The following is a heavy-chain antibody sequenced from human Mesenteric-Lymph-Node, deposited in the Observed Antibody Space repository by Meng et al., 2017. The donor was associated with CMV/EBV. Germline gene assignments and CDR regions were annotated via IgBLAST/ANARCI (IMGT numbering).Heavy chain of an antibody. D-gene: IGHD3-10*01. CDR2: VATTNSHT. CDR1: GFTFSSYR. Sequence: GESLKISCAASGFTFSSYRMNWVRQAPGKGLEWVSSVATTNSHTYYADSVKGRFPISRDNTKNSLYLQMNSLRAEDTAFYYCARFGGGFDLWGQGTLVTVSS. CDR3: ARFGGGFDL. J-gene: IGHJ5*02. V-gene: IGHV3-21*01.